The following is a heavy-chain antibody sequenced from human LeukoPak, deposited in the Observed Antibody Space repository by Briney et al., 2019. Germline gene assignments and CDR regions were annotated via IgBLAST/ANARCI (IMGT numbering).Heavy chain of an antibody. D-gene: IGHD3-9*01. J-gene: IGHJ4*02. Sequence: GGSLRLSCAVSGFTFSSYWMAWVRQAPGKGLEWVATINQDGNERYYVDPVKGRFTISRDNSKNTLYLQMNSLRAEDTAVYYCARDLTAYYILTGYYSSDYWGQGTLVTVSS. V-gene: IGHV3-7*01. CDR1: GFTFSSYW. CDR3: ARDLTAYYILTGYYSSDY. CDR2: INQDGNER.